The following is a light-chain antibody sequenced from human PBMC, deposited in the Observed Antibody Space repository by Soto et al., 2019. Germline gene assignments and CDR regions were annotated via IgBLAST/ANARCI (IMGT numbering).Light chain of an antibody. CDR3: SSYTSISSWV. CDR2: DVS. CDR1: SSDVGGYNY. J-gene: IGLJ3*02. Sequence: QSALTQPASVSGSPGQSITISCTGTSSDVGGYNYVSWYQQHPGKAPKLMIYDVSNRPSGVSNRFSGSKSGNTASLTISGLQAADASDYYCSSYTSISSWVFGGGTKLTVL. V-gene: IGLV2-14*01.